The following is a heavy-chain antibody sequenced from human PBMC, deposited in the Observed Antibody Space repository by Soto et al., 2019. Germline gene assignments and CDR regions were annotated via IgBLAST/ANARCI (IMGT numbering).Heavy chain of an antibody. CDR2: MNPNGGST. CDR3: ARGGYTNMAAFDI. V-gene: IGHV1-46*01. Sequence: ASVKVSCKASGYTFTNYYIDWVQQAPGQGLEWMGIMNPNGGSTSYVQKFQGRVTMTRDTSTSTVYMELSSLRSEDTAVYYCARGGYTNMAAFDIWGQGTMVTVSS. D-gene: IGHD2-2*02. CDR1: GYTFTNYY. J-gene: IGHJ3*02.